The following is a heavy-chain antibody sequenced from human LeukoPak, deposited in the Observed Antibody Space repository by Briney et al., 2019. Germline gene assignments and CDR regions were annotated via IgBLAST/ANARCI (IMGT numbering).Heavy chain of an antibody. J-gene: IGHJ4*02. CDR3: AKWGDYDVLTGYYDSDY. CDR1: GFTFSNYA. D-gene: IGHD3-9*01. CDR2: ITGDGGST. Sequence: GASLRLSCAASGFTFSNYAMSWVRQAPGKGLEWVSAITGDGGSTYYADSVKGRFTISRDNSKNTLYLQMNSLRAEDTVLYYCAKWGDYDVLTGYYDSDYWGQGTLVTVSS. V-gene: IGHV3-23*01.